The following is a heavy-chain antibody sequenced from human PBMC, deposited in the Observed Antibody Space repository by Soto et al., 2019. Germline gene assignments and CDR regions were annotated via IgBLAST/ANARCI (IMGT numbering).Heavy chain of an antibody. D-gene: IGHD2-15*01. CDR3: AKGAVAGIFDY. CDR1: GFTFSSNG. J-gene: IGHJ4*02. CDR2: ISYDGSNK. Sequence: GGSLRLSCAASGFTFSSNGMHWVRQAPGKGLEWLAVISYDGSNKFHADSVKGRFTISRDNSKNTLYLQLNSLRTEDTAVYYCAKGAVAGIFDYWGQGTLVTVSS. V-gene: IGHV3-30*18.